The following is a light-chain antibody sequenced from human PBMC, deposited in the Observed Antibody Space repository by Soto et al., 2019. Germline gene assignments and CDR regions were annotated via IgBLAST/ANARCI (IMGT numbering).Light chain of an antibody. CDR3: QYYDGSRSGLI. J-gene: IGLJ2*01. CDR2: GNS. V-gene: IGLV1-40*01. Sequence: QSVLTQPPSVSGAPGQRVTIACTGSSSNIGAGYDVHWYQQLPGTAPKLLIYGNSNRPSGVPDRFSGSKSGSSASLAITGRQADDEADYYCQYYDGSRSGLIFGGGTKLTVL. CDR1: SSNIGAGYD.